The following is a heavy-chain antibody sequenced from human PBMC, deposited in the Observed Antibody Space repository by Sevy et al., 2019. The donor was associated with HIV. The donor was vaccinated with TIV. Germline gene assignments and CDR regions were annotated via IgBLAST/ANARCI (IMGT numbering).Heavy chain of an antibody. CDR3: ARNGYIGYISSWLDS. CDR1: GGSISSDY. CDR2: ISYSGST. J-gene: IGHJ4*02. D-gene: IGHD6-13*01. Sequence: SETLSLTCTVSGGSISSDYWSWIRQPPGKGLEWIGYISYSGSTNYNPSLKSRVTISVDTSKNQLSLKVSSVTAADTAVYYCARNGYIGYISSWLDSWGQGTLVTVSS. V-gene: IGHV4-59*08.